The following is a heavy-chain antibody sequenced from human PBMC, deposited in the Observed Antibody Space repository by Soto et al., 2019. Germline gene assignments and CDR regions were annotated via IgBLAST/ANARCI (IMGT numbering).Heavy chain of an antibody. D-gene: IGHD1-26*01. V-gene: IGHV1-24*01. Sequence: QVQLVQSGAEVKKPGASVKVSCKVSGYTLTELSMHWVRQAPGKGLEWMGGFDPEDGETIYAQKXXGXXTMTEDTSTDTAYMELSSLRSEDTAVYYCATDLSGAGSWGYWGQGTLVTVSS. CDR1: GYTLTELS. CDR3: ATDLSGAGSWGY. J-gene: IGHJ4*02. CDR2: FDPEDGET.